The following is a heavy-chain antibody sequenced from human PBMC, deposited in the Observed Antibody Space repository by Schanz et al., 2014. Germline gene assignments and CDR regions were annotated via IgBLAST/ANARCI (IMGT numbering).Heavy chain of an antibody. V-gene: IGHV3-30-3*02. Sequence: VQLVESGGGVVQPGRSLRLSCAASGFTFSSYAMHWVRQAPGKGLEWVAVMSYDGSNKYYADSVKGRFTISRDNLKNTVYLQMNSLRAGDTAVYYCAKDGRLPYYGTGSDFDYWGQGTLVAVSS. CDR1: GFTFSSYA. D-gene: IGHD3-22*01. CDR2: MSYDGSNK. CDR3: AKDGRLPYYGTGSDFDY. J-gene: IGHJ4*02.